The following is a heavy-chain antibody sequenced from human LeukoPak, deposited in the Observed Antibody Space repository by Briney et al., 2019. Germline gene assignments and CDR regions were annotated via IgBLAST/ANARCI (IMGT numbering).Heavy chain of an antibody. D-gene: IGHD3-3*01. J-gene: IGHJ4*02. CDR3: ARDYDFWSGPSADY. CDR2: INPNSGGT. CDR1: GYTFTGYY. V-gene: IGHV1-2*02. Sequence: ASVKFSCKASGYTFTGYYMHWVRQAPGQGLEWMRWINPNSGGTNYAQKFQGRVTMTRDTSISTAYMELSRLRSDDTAVYYCARDYDFWSGPSADYWGQGTLVTVSS.